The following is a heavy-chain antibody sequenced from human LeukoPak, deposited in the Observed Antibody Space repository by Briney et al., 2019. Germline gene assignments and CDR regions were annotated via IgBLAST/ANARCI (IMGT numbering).Heavy chain of an antibody. J-gene: IGHJ6*02. Sequence: SETLSLTCAVSAGTFRGYYWTWIRQPPGKGLEWIGEINHSGTTNYNPSLKSRVTMSVDTSKDQLSLKLTSVTAADTAVYYCARDGYCSSTSCFYGMDVWGQGTTVTVSS. CDR2: INHSGTT. CDR3: ARDGYCSSTSCFYGMDV. V-gene: IGHV4-34*01. CDR1: AGTFRGYY. D-gene: IGHD2-2*03.